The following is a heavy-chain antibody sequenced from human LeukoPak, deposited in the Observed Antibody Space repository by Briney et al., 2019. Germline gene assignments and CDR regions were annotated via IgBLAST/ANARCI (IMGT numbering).Heavy chain of an antibody. D-gene: IGHD3-22*01. CDR2: IIPIFGTA. V-gene: IGHV1-69*06. Sequence: SVKVSCKASGGTFSSYAISWVRQAPGQGLEWMGGIIPIFGTANYAQKFRGRVTITADKSTSTAYMELSSLRSEDTAVYYCAIVVVIRGYYYYYMDVWGKGTTVTVSS. J-gene: IGHJ6*03. CDR1: GGTFSSYA. CDR3: AIVVVIRGYYYYYMDV.